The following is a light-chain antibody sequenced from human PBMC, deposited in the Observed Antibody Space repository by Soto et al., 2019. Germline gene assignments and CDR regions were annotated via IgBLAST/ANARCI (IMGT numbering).Light chain of an antibody. CDR2: EVN. CDR3: SSYSSGSTLGV. CDR1: SSDIGGYKY. V-gene: IGLV2-14*01. Sequence: QSVLTQPASVSGSPGQSITISCTGTSSDIGGYKYVSWYQHHPGKVPQLIIYEVNNRPSGVSNRFSGSKSGNTASLTISGLQAEDEGVYYCSSYSSGSTLGVFGGGTKLTVL. J-gene: IGLJ3*02.